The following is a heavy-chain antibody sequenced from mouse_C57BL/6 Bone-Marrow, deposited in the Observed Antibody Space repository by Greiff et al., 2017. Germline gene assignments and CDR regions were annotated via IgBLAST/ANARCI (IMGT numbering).Heavy chain of an antibody. J-gene: IGHJ1*03. CDR1: GFSFNTYA. CDR2: IRSTSNNYAT. Sequence: EVQRVESGGGLVQPKGSLKLSCAASGFSFNTYAMNWVRQAPGKGLEWVARIRSTSNNYATYYADSVKDRFTISRDDSESMLYLQMNNLKTEDTAMYYCGRHYYGSSTGYWYFDVWGTGTTVTVSS. D-gene: IGHD1-1*01. CDR3: GRHYYGSSTGYWYFDV. V-gene: IGHV10-1*01.